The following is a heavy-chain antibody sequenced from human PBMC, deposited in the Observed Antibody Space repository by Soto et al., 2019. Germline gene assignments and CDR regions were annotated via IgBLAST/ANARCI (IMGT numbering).Heavy chain of an antibody. CDR3: AREGIGKRPVHENWFDP. D-gene: IGHD1-26*01. CDR2: IYYSGST. CDR1: GGSISSGDYY. J-gene: IGHJ5*02. V-gene: IGHV4-30-4*01. Sequence: QVQLQESGPGLVKPSQTLSLTCTVSGGSISSGDYYWSWIRQPPGKGLEWIGYIYYSGSTYYNPSLKSRVTISVDTSKNQFSLKLSSVTAADTAVYYCAREGIGKRPVHENWFDPWGQGTLVTVSS.